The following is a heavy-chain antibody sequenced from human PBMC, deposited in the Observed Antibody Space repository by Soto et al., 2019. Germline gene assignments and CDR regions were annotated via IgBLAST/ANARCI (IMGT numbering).Heavy chain of an antibody. CDR2: ISAYNGNT. J-gene: IGHJ4*02. D-gene: IGHD1-26*01. V-gene: IGHV1-18*01. Sequence: QVQLVQSGAEVKKPGASVKVSCKASGYTFTSYGISWVRQAPGQGLVWMGWISAYNGNTNYAQKLQDRVTMTTATATCTAYLELRSLRSDDTAVYCCERAVGDYYPGGYWSQGTLFTVSS. CDR3: ERAVGDYYPGGY. CDR1: GYTFTSYG.